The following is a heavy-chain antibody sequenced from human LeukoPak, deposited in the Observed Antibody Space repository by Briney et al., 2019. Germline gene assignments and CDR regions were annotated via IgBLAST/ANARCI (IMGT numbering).Heavy chain of an antibody. J-gene: IGHJ4*02. CDR1: GGSISSSSYY. V-gene: IGHV4-39*01. CDR2: IYYSGST. CDR3: ARGGGTILRATDY. Sequence: SETLSLTCTVSGGSISSSSYYWGWIRQPPGKGLEWIGSIYYSGSTYYNPSLKGRVTISVDTSKNQFSLKLSSVTAADTAVYYCARGGGTILRATDYWGQGTLVTVSS. D-gene: IGHD3-3*01.